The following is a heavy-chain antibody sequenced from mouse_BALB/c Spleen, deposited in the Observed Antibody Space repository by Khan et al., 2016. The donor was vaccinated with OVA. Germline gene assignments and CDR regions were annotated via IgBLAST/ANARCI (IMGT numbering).Heavy chain of an antibody. CDR1: GYTFTDYV. V-gene: IGHV1-77*01. CDR3: ARSYDGAWFAY. Sequence: QVQLQQSGPELVKPGTSVKMSCKASGYTFTDYVISWVKQRTGQGLEWIGEISPGSGSTYYNGKFKGKATLTADKSSNTAYMQLSSLTSDDSAVYFCARSYDGAWFAYWGQGTLVTVSA. D-gene: IGHD1-1*01. J-gene: IGHJ3*01. CDR2: ISPGSGST.